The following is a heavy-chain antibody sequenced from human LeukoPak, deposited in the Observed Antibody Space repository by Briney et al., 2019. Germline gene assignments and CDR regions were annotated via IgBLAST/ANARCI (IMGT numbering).Heavy chain of an antibody. D-gene: IGHD5-12*01. CDR3: ARWASGSAEYFDY. CDR1: GYTFTAYY. CDR2: INTNTWNP. Sequence: AAVKVSCKASGYTFTAYYLHLVRQAPGQGLEGMGWINTNTWNPTYAQGFTGRFVLSLDTSVSTAYLQISSLKAEDTAVYYCARWASGSAEYFDYWGQGTLVTVSS. V-gene: IGHV7-4-1*02. J-gene: IGHJ4*02.